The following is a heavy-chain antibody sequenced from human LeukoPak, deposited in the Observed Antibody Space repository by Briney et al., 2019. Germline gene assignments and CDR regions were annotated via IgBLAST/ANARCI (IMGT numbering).Heavy chain of an antibody. CDR2: IRYDGSNK. CDR3: AKDPETYYDIPAGFDP. CDR1: GFTFSSYG. Sequence: GGSLRLSCAASGFTFSSYGMHWVRQAPGKGLEWVAFIRYDGSNKYYADPVKGRFTISRDNSKNTLYLQMNSLRAEDTAVYYCAKDPETYYDIPAGFDPWGEGTLVTVSS. D-gene: IGHD3-9*01. J-gene: IGHJ5*02. V-gene: IGHV3-30*02.